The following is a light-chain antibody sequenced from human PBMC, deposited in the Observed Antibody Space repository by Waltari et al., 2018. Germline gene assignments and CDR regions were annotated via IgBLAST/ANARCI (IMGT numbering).Light chain of an antibody. Sequence: SHELTQPPSVSVSTGQTAPTTCSGNNLGDKYSCWYQQKPGQSPVLVIYEDNKRPSGIPERFSASNSGSTATLSISGTRPVDEANYYCQAWDTNTYLVFGGGTKLTVL. CDR1: NLGDKY. V-gene: IGLV3-1*01. CDR3: QAWDTNTYLV. J-gene: IGLJ3*02. CDR2: EDN.